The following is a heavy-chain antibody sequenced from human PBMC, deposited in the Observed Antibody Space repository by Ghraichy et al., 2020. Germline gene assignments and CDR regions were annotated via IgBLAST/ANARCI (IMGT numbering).Heavy chain of an antibody. V-gene: IGHV3-74*01. J-gene: IGHJ6*02. CDR3: ARFVVYYYYGMDV. CDR2: INSDGSST. Sequence: GGSLRLSCAASGFTFSSYWMHWVRQAPGKGLVWVSRINSDGSSTSYADSVKGRFTISRDNAKNTLYLQMNSLRAEDTAVYYCARFVVYYYYGMDVWGQGTTVTVSS. CDR1: GFTFSSYW. D-gene: IGHD2-21*01.